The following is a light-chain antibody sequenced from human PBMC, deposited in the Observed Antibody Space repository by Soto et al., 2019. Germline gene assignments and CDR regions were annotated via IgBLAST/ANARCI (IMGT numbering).Light chain of an antibody. CDR2: AAS. CDR1: QGISTY. J-gene: IGKJ1*01. V-gene: IGKV1-39*01. CDR3: QQNYSATWT. Sequence: DIQSTHSPSSLSASVGDRLTITFRASQGISTYLNWYQQKPGKAPKLLIYAASTLQSGVPSRFSGSGSETDFTLTISSMQPEDFASYSCQQNYSATWTFVQGTKVDIK.